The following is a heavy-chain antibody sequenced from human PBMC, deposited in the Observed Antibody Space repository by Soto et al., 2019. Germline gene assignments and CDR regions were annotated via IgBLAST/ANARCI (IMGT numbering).Heavy chain of an antibody. J-gene: IGHJ5*02. D-gene: IGHD2-15*01. CDR1: GYTFTSYA. CDR3: ARAPAGTPVVWFDP. Sequence: ASVKVSCKASGYTFTSYAMHWVRQAPGQRLEWMGWINAGNGNTKYSQKFQGRVTITRDTSASTAYMELSSLRSEDTVVYYCARAPAGTPVVWFDPWGQGTLVTVSS. CDR2: INAGNGNT. V-gene: IGHV1-3*01.